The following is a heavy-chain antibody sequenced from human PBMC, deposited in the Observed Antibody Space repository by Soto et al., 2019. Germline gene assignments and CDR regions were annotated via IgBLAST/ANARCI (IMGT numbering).Heavy chain of an antibody. CDR3: GRGANRGMDV. V-gene: IGHV1-69*06. Sequence: QVQLVQSGPEMRKPGSSVKVSCKSSGGSFSHYAISWVRQAPGQGLEWLGRVIPVFNSANYAPKFQGRVTLTEDTSTRTAYMEVSSLTPDDTAVYYCGRGANRGMDVWGQGTTGTVSS. J-gene: IGHJ6*02. CDR2: VIPVFNSA. D-gene: IGHD2-8*01. CDR1: GGSFSHYA.